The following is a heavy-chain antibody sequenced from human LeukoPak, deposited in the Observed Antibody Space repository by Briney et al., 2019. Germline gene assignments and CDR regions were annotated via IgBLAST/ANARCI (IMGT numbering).Heavy chain of an antibody. CDR2: INWNGGST. CDR1: GFTFDDYG. CDR3: ARSVVPAAPYYFDY. V-gene: IGHV3-20*04. J-gene: IGHJ4*02. D-gene: IGHD2-2*01. Sequence: PGGSLRLSCAASGFTFDDYGMSWVRQAPGKGLEWVSGINWNGGSTGYADSVKGRFTTSRDNAKNSLYLQMNSLRAEDTALYYCARSVVPAAPYYFDYWGQGTLVIVSS.